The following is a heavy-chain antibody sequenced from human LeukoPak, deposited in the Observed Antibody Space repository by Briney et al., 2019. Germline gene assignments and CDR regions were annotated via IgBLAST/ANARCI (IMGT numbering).Heavy chain of an antibody. CDR1: GGTYNNYA. J-gene: IGHJ6*03. CDR2: ILPVFGTS. Sequence: ASVKVSCKASGGTYNNYAITWVRQAPGQGLEWVGGILPVFGTSNYAQRFQGRVTITADESTGTTYMELSSLRSEDTAVYYCARDHRGFYYGSGNYYHLDVWGKGTTVTVSS. V-gene: IGHV1-69*13. D-gene: IGHD3-10*01. CDR3: ARDHRGFYYGSGNYYHLDV.